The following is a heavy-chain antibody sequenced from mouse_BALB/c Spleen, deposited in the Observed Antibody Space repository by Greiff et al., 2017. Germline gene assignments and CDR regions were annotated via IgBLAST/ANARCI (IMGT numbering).Heavy chain of an antibody. CDR1: GFTFTDYY. J-gene: IGHJ3*01. CDR3: ARGAWFAY. CDR2: IRNKANGYTT. V-gene: IGHV7-3*02. Sequence: EVQVVESGGGLVQPGGSLRLSCATSGFTFTDYYMSWVRQPPGKALEWLGFIRNKANGYTTEYSASVKGRFTISRDNSQSILYLQMNTLRAEDSATYYCARGAWFAYWGQGTLVTVSA.